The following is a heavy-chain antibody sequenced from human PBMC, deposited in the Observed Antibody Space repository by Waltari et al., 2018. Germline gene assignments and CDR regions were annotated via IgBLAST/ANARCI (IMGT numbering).Heavy chain of an antibody. CDR3: ARLDRAGTAYFDY. D-gene: IGHD1-1*01. V-gene: IGHV4-38-2*01. J-gene: IGHJ4*02. CDR2: IYHSGST. CDR1: GYSISSGYY. Sequence: QVQLQESGPGLVKPSETLSLTCAVSGYSISSGYYRGWIRQPPGKGLEWIGSIYHSGSTYYNPSLKSRVTISVDTSKNQFSLKLSSVTAADTAVYYCARLDRAGTAYFDYWGQGTLVTVSS.